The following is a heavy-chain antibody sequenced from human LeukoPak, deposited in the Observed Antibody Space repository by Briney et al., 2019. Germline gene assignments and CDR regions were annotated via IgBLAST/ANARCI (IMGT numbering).Heavy chain of an antibody. V-gene: IGHV4-31*03. J-gene: IGHJ4*02. Sequence: SETLSLTCTASGDSISSGGYCWSWIRQHPGKGLEWIGHIHYSGSTYYNPSLKSRVTISVDTSRNHFSLKLSSVTAADTAVYYCARGRYNWNNLNFDCWGQGALVTVSS. CDR2: IHYSGST. D-gene: IGHD1/OR15-1a*01. CDR3: ARGRYNWNNLNFDC. CDR1: GDSISSGGYC.